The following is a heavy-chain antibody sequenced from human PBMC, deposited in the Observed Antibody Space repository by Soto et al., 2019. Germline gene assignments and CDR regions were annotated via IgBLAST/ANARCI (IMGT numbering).Heavy chain of an antibody. Sequence: PXXFLKLSWTASGYSFTSYSIAWVRQVPGKGLEGMGLICLCDSNTRDSPSFQGQVTISADKFISTAYLQWSSLKASEIAMYYWARHVDSSGPYAPPWFDPWGQGTLVTVSS. J-gene: IGHJ5*02. D-gene: IGHD3-22*01. CDR1: GYSFTSYS. V-gene: IGHV5-51*01. CDR2: ICLCDSNT. CDR3: ARHVDSSGPYAPPWFDP.